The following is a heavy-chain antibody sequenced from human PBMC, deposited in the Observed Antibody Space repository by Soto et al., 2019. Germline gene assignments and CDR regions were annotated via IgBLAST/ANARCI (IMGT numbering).Heavy chain of an antibody. CDR2: IHHGGTI. J-gene: IGHJ5*02. Sequence: SETLSFTCAVSGDSIISTNWWHWVRQSPDKGLEWIGEIHHGGTINYNPSLKSRVTISMDNSKNTFSLKLNSVTAADTAVYYFARVRQCSSRTNYYQDPWGQGTLVIVSA. D-gene: IGHD2-2*01. CDR1: GDSIISTNW. V-gene: IGHV4-4*02. CDR3: ARVRQCSSRTNYYQDP.